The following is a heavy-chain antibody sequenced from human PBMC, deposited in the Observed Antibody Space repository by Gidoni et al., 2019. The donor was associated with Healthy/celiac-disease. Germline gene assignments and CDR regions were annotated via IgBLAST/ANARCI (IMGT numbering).Heavy chain of an antibody. J-gene: IGHJ6*02. CDR3: ATDGKPWLRTDAYYYGMDV. V-gene: IGHV1-24*01. Sequence: HWVRQAPGKGLEWMGGFDPEDAETIYAQKFQGRVTMTEDTSTDTAYMELSSLRSEDTDVYYCATDGKPWLRTDAYYYGMDVWGQGTTVTVSS. CDR2: FDPEDAET. D-gene: IGHD5-12*01.